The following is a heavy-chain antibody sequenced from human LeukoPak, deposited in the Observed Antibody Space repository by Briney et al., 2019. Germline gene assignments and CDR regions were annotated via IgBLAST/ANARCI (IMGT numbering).Heavy chain of an antibody. CDR1: GYTFSDSW. D-gene: IGHD6-13*01. CDR2: IDPSDSYT. Sequence: KPGESLTISCKASGYTFSDSWINWMRQIPGKGLEWMGEIDPSDSYTNYSPSFQGHATISADRSFSTAYLQCSIMRAYTTALYYCASALSGYSSRWFHWSRKTLVTVS. J-gene: IGHJ4*02. V-gene: IGHV5-10-1*01. CDR3: ASALSGYSSRWFH.